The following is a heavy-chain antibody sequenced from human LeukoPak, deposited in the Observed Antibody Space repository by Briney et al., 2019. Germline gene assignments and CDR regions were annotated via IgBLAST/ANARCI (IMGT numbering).Heavy chain of an antibody. J-gene: IGHJ5*02. CDR3: ARTPLRGATFFTSYPNWFDT. CDR2: VYSSGST. D-gene: IGHD3-10*01. CDR1: GGSISSGSYY. V-gene: IGHV4-61*02. Sequence: SQTLSLTCTVSGGSISSGSYYWSWIRQPTGKGLEWIGRVYSSGSTDYNPSLKSRLSISVDTSKIQFSLRLSSVTVADTAVYYCARTPLRGATFFTSYPNWFDTWGQGTLVTVSS.